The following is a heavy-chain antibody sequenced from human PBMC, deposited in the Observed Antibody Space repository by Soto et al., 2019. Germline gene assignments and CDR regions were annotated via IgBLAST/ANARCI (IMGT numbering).Heavy chain of an antibody. CDR1: GGSFSGYY. J-gene: IGHJ4*02. Sequence: QVQLQQWGAGLLKPSETLSLTCAVYGGSFSGYYWSWIRQPPGKGLEWIGEINHSGSTNYNPSLKSRVTISVDPSKNQFSRKLSSVTAADTAVYYCARAQYSSSLLDYWGQGTLVTVSS. D-gene: IGHD6-13*01. CDR2: INHSGST. V-gene: IGHV4-34*01. CDR3: ARAQYSSSLLDY.